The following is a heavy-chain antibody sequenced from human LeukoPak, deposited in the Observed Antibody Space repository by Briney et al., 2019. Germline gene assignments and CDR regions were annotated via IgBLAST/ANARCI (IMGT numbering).Heavy chain of an antibody. Sequence: GASVKVSCKASGYTFTSYGISWVRQAPGQGLEWMGWINPNSGGTNYAQKFQGRVTMTRDTSISTAYMELSRLRSDDTAVYYCARISGSSGYYHLDYWGQGTLVTVSS. CDR3: ARISGSSGYYHLDY. CDR2: INPNSGGT. J-gene: IGHJ4*02. CDR1: GYTFTSYG. V-gene: IGHV1-2*02. D-gene: IGHD3-22*01.